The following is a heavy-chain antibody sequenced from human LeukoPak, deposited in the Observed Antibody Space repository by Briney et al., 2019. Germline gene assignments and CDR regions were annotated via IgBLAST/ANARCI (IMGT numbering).Heavy chain of an antibody. J-gene: IGHJ6*02. D-gene: IGHD1/OR15-1a*01. CDR3: ARSGTSRYYFYGMDV. CDR2: IYYTGST. V-gene: IGHV4-31*03. Sequence: PSQTLSLTCTVSGGSISSGGYYWSWIRQHPGKGLEWIGYIYYTGSTNYNPSLKSRVTISVDTSKNQFSLKLNSVTATDTAVYYCARSGTSRYYFYGMDVWGQGTTVTVSS. CDR1: GGSISSGGYY.